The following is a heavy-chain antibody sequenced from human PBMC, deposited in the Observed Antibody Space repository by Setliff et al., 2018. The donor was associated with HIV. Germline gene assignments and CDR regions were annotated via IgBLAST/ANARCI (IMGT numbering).Heavy chain of an antibody. CDR2: INYSNGDT. J-gene: IGHJ1*01. D-gene: IGHD1-1*01. V-gene: IGHV1-2*02. CDR1: GYIFSGYY. Sequence: ASVKVSCKTSGYIFSGYYLHWLRRAPGQGLEWMGWINYSNGDTKSPEKFQGRVTMTRDSSISTVYMDLQRLTSDDTAVYYRALANIVSTARWNHWGRGTLVTVSS. CDR3: ALANIVSTARWNH.